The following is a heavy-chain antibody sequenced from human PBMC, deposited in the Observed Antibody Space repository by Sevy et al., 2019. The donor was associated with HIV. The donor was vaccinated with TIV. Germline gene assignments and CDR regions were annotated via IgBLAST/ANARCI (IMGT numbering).Heavy chain of an antibody. D-gene: IGHD3-3*01. V-gene: IGHV3-48*03. J-gene: IGHJ6*02. CDR3: AKRGGQYDLGMDV. Sequence: GGSLRLSCAASGFTFSSYEMNWVRQAPGKGVEWVSYVSSSADTIYYADSVRGRFTISRDNAKKSLYLQMNSLRAEDTAVYYCAKRGGQYDLGMDVWGQGTTVTVSS. CDR1: GFTFSSYE. CDR2: VSSSADTI.